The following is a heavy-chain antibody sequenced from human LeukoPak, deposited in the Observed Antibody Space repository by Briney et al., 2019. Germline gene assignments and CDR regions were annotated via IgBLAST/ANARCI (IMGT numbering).Heavy chain of an antibody. CDR2: ISSSSTHI. Sequence: GGSLRLSCAASGFTLSSYSMNWVRQAPGKGLEWVSHISSSSTHIYYADSVKGRFTISRDNARNSLYLQMNSLRAEDTAIYYCARSEHSSSSFDYWGQGTLVTVSS. CDR1: GFTLSSYS. CDR3: ARSEHSSSSFDY. V-gene: IGHV3-21*01. D-gene: IGHD6-6*01. J-gene: IGHJ4*02.